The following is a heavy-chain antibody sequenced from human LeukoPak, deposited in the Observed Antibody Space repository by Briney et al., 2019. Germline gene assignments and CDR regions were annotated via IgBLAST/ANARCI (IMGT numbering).Heavy chain of an antibody. Sequence: GGSLRLSCAASGFTFSSYAMSWVRQAPGKGLEWVSVIYSGGSTYYADSVKGRFTISRDNSKNTLYLQMNSLRAEDTAVYYCARDSGIAVAGLFYWGQGTLVTVSS. CDR3: ARDSGIAVAGLFY. J-gene: IGHJ4*02. D-gene: IGHD6-19*01. CDR1: GFTFSSYA. CDR2: IYSGGST. V-gene: IGHV3-66*01.